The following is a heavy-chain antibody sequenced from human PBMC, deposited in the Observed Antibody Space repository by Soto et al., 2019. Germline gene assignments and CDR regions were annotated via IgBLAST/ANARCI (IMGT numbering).Heavy chain of an antibody. Sequence: EVQLVESGGGLVQPGGSLRLSCAASGISLSAYWMHWVRQVPGKGLEWIARINEDGRSTSYMDSVKGRFTISRDNARDNLYLQMNSLRLEDTAVYYCARGWVERLPRQPPSDYWGQGTLVTVSS. CDR1: GISLSAYW. D-gene: IGHD3-3*01. V-gene: IGHV3-74*01. CDR3: ARGWVERLPRQPPSDY. CDR2: INEDGRST. J-gene: IGHJ4*02.